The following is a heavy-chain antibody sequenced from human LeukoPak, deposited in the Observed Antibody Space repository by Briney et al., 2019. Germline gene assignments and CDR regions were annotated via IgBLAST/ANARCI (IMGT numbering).Heavy chain of an antibody. Sequence: PGGSLRLSCAASGFTFSSYAMSWVRQAPGKGLEWVSAISGSGGSTYYADSVKGRFTISRDNSKNTLYLQMNSLRAEDTAVYYCAKGAEGSGYYYLRPGRGGFDYWGQGTLVTVSS. CDR3: AKGAEGSGYYYLRPGRGGFDY. J-gene: IGHJ4*02. D-gene: IGHD3-22*01. CDR1: GFTFSSYA. V-gene: IGHV3-23*01. CDR2: ISGSGGST.